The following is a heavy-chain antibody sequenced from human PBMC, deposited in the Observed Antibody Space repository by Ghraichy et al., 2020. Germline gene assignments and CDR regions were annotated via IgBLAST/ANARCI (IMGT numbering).Heavy chain of an antibody. Sequence: GSLRLSCSASGFTFSSYAMHWVRQAPGKGLEYVSAISSNGGSTYYADSVKGRFTISRDNSKNTLYLQMSSLRAEDTAVYYCVKDHFFYDSSGYYYIDYWGQGTLVTVSS. CDR1: GFTFSSYA. V-gene: IGHV3-64D*09. CDR2: ISSNGGST. CDR3: VKDHFFYDSSGYYYIDY. J-gene: IGHJ4*02. D-gene: IGHD3-22*01.